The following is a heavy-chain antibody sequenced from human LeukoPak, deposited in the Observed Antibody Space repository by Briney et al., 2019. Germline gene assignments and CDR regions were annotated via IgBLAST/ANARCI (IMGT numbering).Heavy chain of an antibody. Sequence: ASVKVSFKTSGYNFNRYTITWVRPAPGQGLEWMGWVSTSNGATNYAEKFQGRVTMTTEAVTKTAYMELRRLTSGDTAMYFCARVSDTSMVTPGFDSWGQGTLVTVS. CDR2: VSTSNGAT. D-gene: IGHD5-18*01. CDR3: ARVSDTSMVTPGFDS. V-gene: IGHV1-18*01. CDR1: GYNFNRYT. J-gene: IGHJ4*02.